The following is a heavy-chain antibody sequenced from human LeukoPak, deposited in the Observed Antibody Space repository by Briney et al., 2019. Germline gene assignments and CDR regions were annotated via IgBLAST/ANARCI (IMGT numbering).Heavy chain of an antibody. CDR3: ARAIHDSSGYSNVAYFDY. CDR1: GGSLSGYY. V-gene: IGHV4-59*12. CDR2: MSYIGST. Sequence: SETLSLTCALSGGSLSGYYWSWIRQFPGKGLEWIAYMSYIGSTNYNPSLRSRVTISIDTSKNQLSLTLTSVTAADTAVYYCARAIHDSSGYSNVAYFDYWGQGTLVTVSS. J-gene: IGHJ4*02. D-gene: IGHD3-22*01.